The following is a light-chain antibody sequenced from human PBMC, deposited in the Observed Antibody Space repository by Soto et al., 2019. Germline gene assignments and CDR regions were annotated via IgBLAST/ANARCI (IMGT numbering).Light chain of an antibody. CDR3: QQYVHWPPGT. J-gene: IGKJ1*01. V-gene: IGKV3-15*01. CDR1: QSVSSS. CDR2: DTS. Sequence: IVLTQSPATLSVSPGERVTLSCRASQSVSSSLAWYQQRPGQAPRLPIYDTSTRAAGIAARFSGSGSGTEFTLTISSLQSEDFAVYYCQQYVHWPPGTFGQGTKVDIK.